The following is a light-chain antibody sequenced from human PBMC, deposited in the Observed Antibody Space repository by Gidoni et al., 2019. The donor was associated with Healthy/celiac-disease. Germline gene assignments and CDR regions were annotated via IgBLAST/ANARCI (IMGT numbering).Light chain of an antibody. CDR3: QQYNNWPLT. V-gene: IGKV3-15*01. CDR1: QSVSSN. Sequence: EIVMTHAPATLAVSPGERATRTCRASQSVSSNLAWYQQKPGQAPRLRIYGASTRATGIPARFSGSGSGTEFTLTISSLQSEEFAVYYCQQYNNWPLTFGGGTKVEIK. CDR2: GAS. J-gene: IGKJ4*01.